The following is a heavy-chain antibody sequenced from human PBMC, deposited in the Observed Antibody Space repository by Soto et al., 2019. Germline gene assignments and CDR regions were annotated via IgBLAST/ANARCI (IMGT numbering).Heavy chain of an antibody. V-gene: IGHV1-18*01. Sequence: QVQLVQSGAEVKKPGASVKVSCKASGYTFTNFGISWVRQAPGQGLEWMGWISAYNGNTNYAQKFQGRVTMTSVPPASTAYMVVTRLSSDDPAVYYCARGGTPIDHWGQGTLVTVAS. CDR2: ISAYNGNT. D-gene: IGHD3-16*01. CDR1: GYTFTNFG. J-gene: IGHJ4*02. CDR3: ARGGTPIDH.